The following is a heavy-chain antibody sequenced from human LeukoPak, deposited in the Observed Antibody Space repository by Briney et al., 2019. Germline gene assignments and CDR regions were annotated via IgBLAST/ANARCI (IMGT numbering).Heavy chain of an antibody. V-gene: IGHV4-59*01. CDR1: GGSISSYY. CDR2: IYYSGST. D-gene: IGHD1-14*01. J-gene: IGHJ4*02. CDR3: ARVLNNHFDY. Sequence: PSETLSLTCTVSGGSISSYYWSWIRQPPGKGLEWVGYIYYSGSTNYNPSLKSRVTISVDTSKNQFSLKLSSVTAADTAVYYCARVLNNHFDYWGQGTLVTVSS.